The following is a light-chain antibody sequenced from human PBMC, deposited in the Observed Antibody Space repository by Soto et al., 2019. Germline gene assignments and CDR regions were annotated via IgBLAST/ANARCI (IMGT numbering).Light chain of an antibody. V-gene: IGKV3-15*01. Sequence: EIVMTQSPATLSVSPGEGATLSCRASQSIRNNLAWYQQKLGQAPRLLIYGASTRATGIPARFSGSGSGTEFTLTISSLQSEDFAVYYCQQYHNWPYTFGQGTKLEIK. CDR2: GAS. J-gene: IGKJ2*01. CDR1: QSIRNN. CDR3: QQYHNWPYT.